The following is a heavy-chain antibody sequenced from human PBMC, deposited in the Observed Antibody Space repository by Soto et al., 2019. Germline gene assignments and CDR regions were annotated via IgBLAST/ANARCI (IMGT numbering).Heavy chain of an antibody. Sequence: ASVKVSCKASGYTFTSYDINWVRQATGQGLEWMGWMNPNSGNTGYAQKFQGRVTLTRNTSISTAYMELSSLRSEDTAVYYCASEFRYCSGGDCYSYAFDIWGQGTMVTVSS. CDR3: ASEFRYCSGGDCYSYAFDI. CDR2: MNPNSGNT. D-gene: IGHD2-15*01. CDR1: GYTFTSYD. V-gene: IGHV1-8*01. J-gene: IGHJ3*02.